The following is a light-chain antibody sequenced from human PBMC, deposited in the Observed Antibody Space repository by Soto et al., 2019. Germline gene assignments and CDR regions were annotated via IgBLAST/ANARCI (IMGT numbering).Light chain of an antibody. CDR3: QQYNGDPWT. CDR1: PGISKY. V-gene: IGKV1-27*01. CDR2: GAS. Sequence: DIQMTQSPSSLSASVGDRVTITCRASPGISKYLAWYQQKSEKVPKLLIYGASTLQLGVPSRFSGSGSGTDFTLTISTLQPEDVATYYCQQYNGDPWTFVQGTKVEIK. J-gene: IGKJ1*01.